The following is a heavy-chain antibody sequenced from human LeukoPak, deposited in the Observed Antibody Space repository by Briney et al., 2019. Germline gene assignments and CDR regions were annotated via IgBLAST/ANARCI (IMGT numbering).Heavy chain of an antibody. CDR1: GFTFSTYW. D-gene: IGHD1-26*01. CDR3: ARDPGRGGSYFDY. V-gene: IGHV3-7*01. CDR2: ISETGNDK. Sequence: PGGSLRLSCAASGFTFSTYWMTWVRQAPGKGLEWVAGISETGNDKYYVDSVKGRFTISRGNARNSLYLQMNRLRAEDTAIYYCARDPGRGGSYFDYWGQGNLVTVSS. J-gene: IGHJ4*02.